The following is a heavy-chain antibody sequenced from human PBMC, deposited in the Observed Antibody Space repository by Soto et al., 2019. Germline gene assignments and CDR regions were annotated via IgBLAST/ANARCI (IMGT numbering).Heavy chain of an antibody. J-gene: IGHJ4*02. CDR2: ISGSGGST. Sequence: PGGSLRLSCAASGFTFSSYAMSWVRQAPGKGLEWVSAISGSGGSTYYADSVKGRSTISRDNSKNTLYLQMNSLRAEDTAVYYCAKAPGSSSWHGFDYWGQGTLVTVSS. CDR1: GFTFSSYA. V-gene: IGHV3-23*01. D-gene: IGHD6-13*01. CDR3: AKAPGSSSWHGFDY.